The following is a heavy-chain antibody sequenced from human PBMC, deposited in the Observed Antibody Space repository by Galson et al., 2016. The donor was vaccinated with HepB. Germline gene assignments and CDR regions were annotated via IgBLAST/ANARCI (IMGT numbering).Heavy chain of an antibody. J-gene: IGHJ6*02. V-gene: IGHV3-9*01. CDR2: LTGRSNSI. Sequence: SLRLSCAASGFSFDDYAMDWVRQAPGKGLEWVAGLTGRSNSIGYADSVKGRFTISRDNAKNSLYLQMDNLREEDTALYYCAKVHQSLDSIGGYGMDVWGQGTTVIV. CDR3: AKVHQSLDSIGGYGMDV. CDR1: GFSFDDYA. D-gene: IGHD2/OR15-2a*01.